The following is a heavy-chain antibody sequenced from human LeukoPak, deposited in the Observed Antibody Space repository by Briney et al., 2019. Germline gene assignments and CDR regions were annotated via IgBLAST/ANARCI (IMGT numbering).Heavy chain of an antibody. V-gene: IGHV3-30*04. Sequence: PAGSLRLSCAASGFTFSSYAMHWVRQAPGKGREWGAVISYDGSNKYYADSVKGRFTISRDNSKNTLYLQMNSLRAEDTAVYYCSRVGYYGSGLYYYYYMDVWGKGTTVTVSS. J-gene: IGHJ6*03. D-gene: IGHD3-10*01. CDR1: GFTFSSYA. CDR2: ISYDGSNK. CDR3: SRVGYYGSGLYYYYYMDV.